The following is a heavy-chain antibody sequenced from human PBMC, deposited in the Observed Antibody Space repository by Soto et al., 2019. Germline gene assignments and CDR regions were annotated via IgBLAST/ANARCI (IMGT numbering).Heavy chain of an antibody. CDR1: GGSFSGYY. D-gene: IGHD2-8*02. Sequence: QVQLQQWGAGLLKPSETLSLTCAVYGGSFSGYYWTWIRQPPGTGLEWIGEINHSGSTNYNPSLKSTVTISVDTSKNQFSLKLTSVTAADTAVYYCARDKITGLFDYGGQGTLVTVSS. CDR2: INHSGST. V-gene: IGHV4-34*01. J-gene: IGHJ4*02. CDR3: ARDKITGLFDY.